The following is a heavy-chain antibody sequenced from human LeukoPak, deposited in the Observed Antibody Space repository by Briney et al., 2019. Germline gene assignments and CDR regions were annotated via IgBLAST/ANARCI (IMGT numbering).Heavy chain of an antibody. CDR2: ISGSGGST. D-gene: IGHD7-27*01. CDR3: AKPGDYYYYYMDV. CDR1: GFTFSSYA. Sequence: PGGSLRLSCAASGFTFSSYAMSWVRQAPGKGLEWVSAISGSGGSTYYADSVKGRFTISRDNAKNSLYLQMNSLRAEDTAVYYCAKPGDYYYYYMDVWGKGTTVTVSS. V-gene: IGHV3-23*01. J-gene: IGHJ6*03.